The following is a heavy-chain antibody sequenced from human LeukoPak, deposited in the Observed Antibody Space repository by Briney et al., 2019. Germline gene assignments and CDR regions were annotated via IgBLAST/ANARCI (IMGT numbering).Heavy chain of an antibody. CDR2: IYYSGTT. CDR1: GGSISSSPYY. D-gene: IGHD2-2*01. J-gene: IGHJ4*02. CDR3: ARPLGYCSSVSCSGALWY. Sequence: PSETLSLTCTVSGGSISSSPYYWGWIRQPPGKGLEWIGSIYYSGTTHYNPSLESRVTISVDTSKNQFSLKLSSVTAADTAVYYCARPLGYCSSVSCSGALWYWGQGTLVTVSS. V-gene: IGHV4-39*07.